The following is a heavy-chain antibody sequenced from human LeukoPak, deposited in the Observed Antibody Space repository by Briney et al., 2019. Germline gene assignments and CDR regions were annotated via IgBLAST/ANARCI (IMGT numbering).Heavy chain of an antibody. Sequence: GGSLRLSCAASGFTFDDYAMFWVRQAPGKGLEWVSGISWDSRNIGYAASVKGRLTVSRDNAKKSLYLQMNSLRDEDTAFYYCARGNRDSSGFYYYYGMDVWGQRTTVTVSS. CDR1: GFTFDDYA. J-gene: IGHJ6*02. CDR2: ISWDSRNI. V-gene: IGHV3-9*01. CDR3: ARGNRDSSGFYYYYGMDV. D-gene: IGHD6-19*01.